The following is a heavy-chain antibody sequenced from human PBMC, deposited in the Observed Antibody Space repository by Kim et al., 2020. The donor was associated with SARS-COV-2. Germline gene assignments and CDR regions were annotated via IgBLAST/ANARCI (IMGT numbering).Heavy chain of an antibody. J-gene: IGHJ3*02. D-gene: IGHD5-12*01. Sequence: AVSVKSRITINPDTSKNQFSLQLNSVTPEDTAVYYCARDNHGYNPNAFDIWGQGTMVTVSS. CDR3: ARDNHGYNPNAFDI. V-gene: IGHV6-1*01.